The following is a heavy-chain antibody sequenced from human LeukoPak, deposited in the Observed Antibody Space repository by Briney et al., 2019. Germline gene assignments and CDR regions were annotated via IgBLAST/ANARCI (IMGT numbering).Heavy chain of an antibody. Sequence: GGSLRLSCAASGFTFDDYTMHWVRQAPGKGLEWVSLISWDGGSTYYADSVKGRFTISRDNSKNSLYLQMNSLRTEDTALYYCAKDSTNWYAEYFQHWGQGTLVTVSS. CDR3: AKDSTNWYAEYFQH. V-gene: IGHV3-43*01. CDR2: ISWDGGST. D-gene: IGHD6-13*01. CDR1: GFTFDDYT. J-gene: IGHJ1*01.